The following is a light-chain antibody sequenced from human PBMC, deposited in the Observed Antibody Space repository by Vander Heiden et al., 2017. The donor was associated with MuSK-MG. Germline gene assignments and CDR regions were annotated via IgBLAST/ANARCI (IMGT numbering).Light chain of an antibody. Sequence: SYVLTQPPSVSVAPGTTARITCGGNNIGSKSVHWYQQKPGQAPVLVIYYDSDRPSGIPERFSGSNSGNTATLTISRVEAGDEADYYCQVWDSSSDHPHWVFGGGTKLTVL. CDR3: QVWDSSSDHPHWV. CDR1: NIGSKS. CDR2: YDS. J-gene: IGLJ3*02. V-gene: IGLV3-21*04.